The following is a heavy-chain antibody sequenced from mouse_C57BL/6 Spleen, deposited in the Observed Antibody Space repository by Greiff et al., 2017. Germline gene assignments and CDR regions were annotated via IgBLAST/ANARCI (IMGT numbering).Heavy chain of an antibody. CDR1: GYTFTEYT. Sequence: QVQLQQSGAELVKPGASVKLSCKASGYTFTEYTIHWVKQRSGQGLEWIGWFYPGGGSIKYNEKFKDKATLTADTSSSTAYMELRRLTSEDSAVYFCARHEDSQPDYYAMDYWGQGTSVTVST. CDR3: ARHEDSQPDYYAMDY. V-gene: IGHV1-62-2*01. D-gene: IGHD6-1*01. CDR2: FYPGGGSI. J-gene: IGHJ4*01.